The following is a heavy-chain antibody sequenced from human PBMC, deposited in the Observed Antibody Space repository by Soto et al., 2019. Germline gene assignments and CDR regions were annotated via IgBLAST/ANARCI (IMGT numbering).Heavy chain of an antibody. CDR1: GGSISSGGYY. CDR2: IYYSGST. J-gene: IGHJ5*02. Sequence: QVQLQESGPGLVKPSQTLSLTCTVSGGSISSGGYYWSWIRQHPGKGLEWIGYIYYSGSTYYNPTLKRRLTRSVDTSKSQVALKRSSVTAADTAVYYCARCVFPWGQGTLVTVSS. CDR3: ARCVFP. V-gene: IGHV4-31*03.